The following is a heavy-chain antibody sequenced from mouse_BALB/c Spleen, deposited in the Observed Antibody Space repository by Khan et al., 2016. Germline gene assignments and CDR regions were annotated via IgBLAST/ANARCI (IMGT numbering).Heavy chain of an antibody. CDR2: INTNTGEP. J-gene: IGHJ3*01. CDR3: AEYYDGSNWFAY. CDR1: GYTFTNYG. D-gene: IGHD1-1*01. V-gene: IGHV9-3*02. Sequence: QIQLVQSGPELKKPGETVKISCKASGYTFTNYGMNWVKQAPGKGLKWMGWINTNTGEPTYAEEFKGRFAFSLETSASTAYLQINNLKNEDTATYFCAEYYDGSNWFAYWGQGTLVTVSA.